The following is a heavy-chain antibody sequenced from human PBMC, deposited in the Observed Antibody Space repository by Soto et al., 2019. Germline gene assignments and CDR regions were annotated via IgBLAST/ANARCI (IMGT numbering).Heavy chain of an antibody. V-gene: IGHV4-61*08. D-gene: IGHD3-22*01. CDR2: IYYSGGT. J-gene: IGHJ4*02. CDR1: GAALSSGGYF. CDR3: ARVRSSGYYGLLDY. Sequence: PSETLSLTCTVSGAALSSGGYFYTWVRQPPGKGLEWLGYIYYSGGTNYNPSLKSRVTISVHTSKNQFSLKLTSVTAADTAVYYCARVRSSGYYGLLDYWGQGTLVTVSS.